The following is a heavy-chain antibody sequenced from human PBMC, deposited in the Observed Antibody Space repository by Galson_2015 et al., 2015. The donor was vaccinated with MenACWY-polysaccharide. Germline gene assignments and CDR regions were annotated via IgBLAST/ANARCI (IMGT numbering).Heavy chain of an antibody. CDR3: AKVRSEYIGLVSAEYYFDRDC. V-gene: IGHV3-30*02. CDR1: GFTFSNYA. CDR2: IRRDGRNK. J-gene: IGHJ6*02. Sequence: SLRLSCAASGFTFSNYAIHWVRQAPGKGLEWVAFIRRDGRNKYYADSVKGRFIISRDNSKNTLYLQMNSLRAADTAVYFCAKVRSEYIGLVSAEYYFDRDCWGQGTTVAVSS. D-gene: IGHD2-2*01.